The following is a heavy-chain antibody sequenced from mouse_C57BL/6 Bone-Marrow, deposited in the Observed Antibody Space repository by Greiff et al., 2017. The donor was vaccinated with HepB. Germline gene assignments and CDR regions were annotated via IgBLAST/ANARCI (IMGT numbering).Heavy chain of an antibody. Sequence: QVQLQQPGAELVRPGTSVKLSCKASGYTFTSYWIHWVKQRPGQGLEWIGVIDPSDSYTNYNQKFKGKATLTVDTSSSTAYMQLSSLTSEDSAVYYCARQVYGNFDYWGQGTTLTVSS. D-gene: IGHD2-1*01. CDR1: GYTFTSYW. CDR2: IDPSDSYT. V-gene: IGHV1-59*01. CDR3: ARQVYGNFDY. J-gene: IGHJ2*01.